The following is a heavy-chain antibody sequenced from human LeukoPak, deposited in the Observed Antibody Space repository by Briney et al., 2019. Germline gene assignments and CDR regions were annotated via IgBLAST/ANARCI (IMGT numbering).Heavy chain of an antibody. V-gene: IGHV3-9*01. D-gene: IGHD3-22*01. CDR3: AKSLNYYDSSGPQFDP. CDR1: GFTFNTYS. Sequence: GGSLRLSCAASGFTFNTYSMIWVRQAPGKGLEWVSGISWNSGSIGYADSVKGRFTISRDNAKNSLYLQMNSLRAEDTALYYCAKSLNYYDSSGPQFDPWGQGTLVTVSS. CDR2: ISWNSGSI. J-gene: IGHJ5*02.